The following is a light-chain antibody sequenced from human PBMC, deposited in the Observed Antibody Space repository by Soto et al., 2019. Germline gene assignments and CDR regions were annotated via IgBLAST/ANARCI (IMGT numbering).Light chain of an antibody. Sequence: QSVLTQSPSASGTPGQRVTISCSGSASTIGRNYVYWYQQLPGTAPKLLIYRNSQRPSGVPDRFSGSKSGTSASLAIRGLRSEDEADYYCAAWDDNLSGFYVFGDGTKLTVL. CDR1: ASTIGRNY. J-gene: IGLJ1*01. V-gene: IGLV1-47*01. CDR3: AAWDDNLSGFYV. CDR2: RNS.